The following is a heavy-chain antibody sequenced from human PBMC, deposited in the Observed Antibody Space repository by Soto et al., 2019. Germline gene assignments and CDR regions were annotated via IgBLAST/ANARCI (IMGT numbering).Heavy chain of an antibody. CDR2: IYYSEST. CDR1: GGSISSSGYY. J-gene: IGHJ5*02. V-gene: IGHV4-39*01. Sequence: PSEPLSLTFIVSGGSISSSGYYWGWIRQTPGKGLEWIGNIYYSESTYNNPSLKNRVTISVDTSKIQFSLKLSSVTDADTAVFYCARHRARNWFDPWGQGTLVTVSS. CDR3: ARHRARNWFDP.